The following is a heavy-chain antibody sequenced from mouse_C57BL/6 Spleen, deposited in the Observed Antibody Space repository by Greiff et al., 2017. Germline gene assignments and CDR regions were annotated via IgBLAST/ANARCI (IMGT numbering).Heavy chain of an antibody. CDR2: ILPGSGST. CDR3: ARCGAYYGNRYWYFDV. V-gene: IGHV1-9*01. Sequence: QVQLQQSGAELMKPGASVKLSCKATGYTFTGYWIEWVKQRPGHGLEWIGEILPGSGSTNYNEKFKGKATFTADTSSNTAYMQLSSLTTEDSAIYYCARCGAYYGNRYWYFDVWGTGTTVTVSS. D-gene: IGHD2-10*01. CDR1: GYTFTGYW. J-gene: IGHJ1*03.